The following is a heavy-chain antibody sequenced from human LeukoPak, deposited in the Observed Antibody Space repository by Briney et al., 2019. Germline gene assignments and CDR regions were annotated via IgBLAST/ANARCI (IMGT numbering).Heavy chain of an antibody. CDR3: ARGYCSGDCFTLFDY. Sequence: ASVTVSCKASGYMFTGYYMHWVRQAPGQGLEWMGWINPNSGGTNYAQKFQGRVTMPRDTSISTAYMELSSLRSDDTAVYYCARGYCSGDCFTLFDYWGQGTLVTVSS. CDR1: GYMFTGYY. J-gene: IGHJ4*02. CDR2: INPNSGGT. D-gene: IGHD2-21*02. V-gene: IGHV1-2*02.